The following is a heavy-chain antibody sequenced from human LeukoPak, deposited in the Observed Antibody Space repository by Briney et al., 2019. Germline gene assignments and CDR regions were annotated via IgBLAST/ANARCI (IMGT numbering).Heavy chain of an antibody. CDR3: ATPRTSLRGVINPRYFDY. V-gene: IGHV1-24*01. CDR1: GYTLTELS. D-gene: IGHD3-10*01. J-gene: IGHJ4*02. Sequence: ASVTVSFKVSGYTLTELSMHWVRQAPGKGLEWMGGFDPEDGETIYAQKFQGRVTMTEDTSTDTAYMELSSLRSEDTAVYYCATPRTSLRGVINPRYFDYWGQGTPVSVSS. CDR2: FDPEDGET.